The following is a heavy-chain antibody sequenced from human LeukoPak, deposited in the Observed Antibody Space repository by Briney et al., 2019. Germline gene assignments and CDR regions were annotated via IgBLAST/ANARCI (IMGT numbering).Heavy chain of an antibody. J-gene: IGHJ4*02. CDR3: GRYGQVPID. CDR1: GFTFSNVW. D-gene: IGHD3-10*01. CDR2: IKQDGSEK. Sequence: PGGSLRLSCAASGFTFSNVWMSWVRQAPGKGLEWVANIKQDGSEKNYVDSVKGRFTISRDNAKSSLYLQMNSLRVEDTAVYYCGRYGQVPIDWGQGTLVTVSS. V-gene: IGHV3-7*03.